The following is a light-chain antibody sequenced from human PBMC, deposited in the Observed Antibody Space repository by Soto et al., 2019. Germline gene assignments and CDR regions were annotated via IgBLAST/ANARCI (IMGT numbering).Light chain of an antibody. CDR3: QQFNTYPALT. CDR2: DVS. Sequence: AIQLTQSPPSLSASVGDRVTITCRASQGISSALAWYQQKPGKSPNLLIYDVSSLESGVPSRFSGSGSGTDFTLTISSLQPEDFATYYCQQFNTYPALTFGGGTKVEIK. J-gene: IGKJ4*01. V-gene: IGKV1-13*02. CDR1: QGISSA.